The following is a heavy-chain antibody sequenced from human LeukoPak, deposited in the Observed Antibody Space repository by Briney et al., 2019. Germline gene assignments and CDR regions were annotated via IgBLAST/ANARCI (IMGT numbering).Heavy chain of an antibody. J-gene: IGHJ4*02. D-gene: IGHD2/OR15-2a*01. CDR3: ARERELDYFDY. CDR2: TYYRSTWYN. Sequence: SQTLSLTCAISGDSVSSNSVTWNWIRQSPSRGLEWLGRTYYRSTWYNDYAVSVRGRITVNPDTSKNQFSLHLNSVTPEDTAVYYCARERELDYFDYWGQGTLVTVSS. V-gene: IGHV6-1*01. CDR1: GDSVSSNSVT.